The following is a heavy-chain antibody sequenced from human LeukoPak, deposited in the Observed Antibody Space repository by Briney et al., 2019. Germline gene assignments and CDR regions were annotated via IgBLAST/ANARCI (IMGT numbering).Heavy chain of an antibody. CDR3: VRHYYYDSSGYESFWYFDL. J-gene: IGHJ2*01. CDR1: GGSISSYY. D-gene: IGHD3-22*01. V-gene: IGHV4-59*08. CDR2: IYYSGST. Sequence: PSETLSLTCTVSGGSISSYYWSWIRQPPGKGLESIGYIYYSGSTNYNPSLKSRVTISVDTSKNQFSLKLSSVTAADTAVYYCVRHYYYDSSGYESFWYFDLWGRGTLVTVSS.